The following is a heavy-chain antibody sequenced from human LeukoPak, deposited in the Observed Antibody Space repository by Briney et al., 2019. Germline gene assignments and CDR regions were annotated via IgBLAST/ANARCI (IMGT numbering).Heavy chain of an antibody. Sequence: SETLSLTCTVSGGSISSSSYYWSWIRQPPGKGLEWIWYIYYSGSTNYNPSLKSRVTISVDTSKNQFSLKLSSVTAADTAVYYCARGRGIVGATYYYYYMDVWGKGTTVTVSS. CDR3: ARGRGIVGATYYYYYMDV. CDR1: GGSISSSSYY. D-gene: IGHD1-26*01. V-gene: IGHV4-61*01. J-gene: IGHJ6*03. CDR2: IYYSGST.